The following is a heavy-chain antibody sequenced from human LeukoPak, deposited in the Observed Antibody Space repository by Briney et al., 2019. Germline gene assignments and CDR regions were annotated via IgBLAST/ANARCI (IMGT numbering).Heavy chain of an antibody. Sequence: GGSLRLSCTTSGFIFSNFVMHWVRHAPGKGLVWVSRIPTDDNPTNYADSVAGRFTISRDNAKNTLYLQMNNLRAEDTAVYYCTRDHYFKIDYWGQGTLVTVSS. V-gene: IGHV3-74*01. J-gene: IGHJ4*02. D-gene: IGHD3-10*01. CDR3: TRDHYFKIDY. CDR1: GFIFSNFV. CDR2: IPTDDNPT.